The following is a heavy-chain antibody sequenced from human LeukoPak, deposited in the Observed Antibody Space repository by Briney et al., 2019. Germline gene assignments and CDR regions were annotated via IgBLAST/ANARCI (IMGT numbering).Heavy chain of an antibody. CDR3: AKDGPDWGSDFDY. J-gene: IGHJ4*02. CDR1: GFTFSSYT. V-gene: IGHV3-23*01. Sequence: GGSLRLSCAASGFTFSSYTMNWVRQGPGKGLEWVSSITGSGGDTHYADSVKGRFTISRDNSKNTLYLQMNSLRAEDTAVYYCAKDGPDWGSDFDYWDQGTLVTVSS. D-gene: IGHD7-27*01. CDR2: ITGSGGDT.